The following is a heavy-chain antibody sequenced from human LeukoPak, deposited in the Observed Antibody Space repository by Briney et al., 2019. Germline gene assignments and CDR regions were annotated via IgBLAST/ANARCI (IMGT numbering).Heavy chain of an antibody. V-gene: IGHV3-48*03. J-gene: IGHJ3*02. CDR2: TGPSGGAI. CDR3: GRGGYCSGGTCYRFNAFDI. D-gene: IGHD2-15*01. CDR1: GFTLSSYE. Sequence: GGSLRFSCATSGFTLSSYEMNWVRQSPGKGLEWGSDTGPSGGAISTDSRKGRFTISKDTAKNSLFLQMNSLRAYDETVYYCGRGGYCSGGTCYRFNAFDIWGQGTTVTVSS.